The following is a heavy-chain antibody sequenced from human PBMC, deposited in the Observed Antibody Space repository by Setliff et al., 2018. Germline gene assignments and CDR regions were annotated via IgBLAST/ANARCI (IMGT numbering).Heavy chain of an antibody. CDR1: GFTVSSNY. CDR3: ARSPGWIPWFES. Sequence: GGSLRLSCAASGFTVSSNYMNWVRQAPGKGLEWVSSISAANGYIYYADSVKGRFTISRDNAKFSLYLQMNSLGAEDTAVYFCARSPGWIPWFESWGQGTLVTVSS. D-gene: IGHD5-18*01. J-gene: IGHJ5*01. CDR2: ISAANGYI. V-gene: IGHV3-21*01.